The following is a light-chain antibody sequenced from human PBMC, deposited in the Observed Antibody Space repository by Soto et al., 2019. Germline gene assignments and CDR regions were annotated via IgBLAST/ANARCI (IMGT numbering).Light chain of an antibody. CDR2: EVS. CDR3: SSYTGSSNPWV. J-gene: IGLJ3*02. Sequence: QSALTQPASVSGSPGQSITISCTGTSSDVGGYNFVSWYQHHPGKAPKLLIYEVSNRPSGISNRFSGSKSGNTASLTISGLQAEDEADYYCSSYTGSSNPWVVGGGTKLTVL. CDR1: SSDVGGYNF. V-gene: IGLV2-14*01.